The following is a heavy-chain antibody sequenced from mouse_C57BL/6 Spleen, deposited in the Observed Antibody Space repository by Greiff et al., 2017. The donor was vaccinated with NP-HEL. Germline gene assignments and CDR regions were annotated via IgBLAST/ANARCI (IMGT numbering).Heavy chain of an antibody. CDR3: ARFYYYGSGYRWYFDV. CDR2: INPNNGGT. D-gene: IGHD1-1*01. V-gene: IGHV1-18*01. Sequence: VQLQQSGPELVKPGASVKIPCKASGYTFTDYNMDWVKQSHGKSLEWIGDINPNNGGTIYNQKFKGKATLTVDKSSSTAYMELRSLTSEDTAVYCCARFYYYGSGYRWYFDVWGTGTTVTVSS. J-gene: IGHJ1*03. CDR1: GYTFTDYN.